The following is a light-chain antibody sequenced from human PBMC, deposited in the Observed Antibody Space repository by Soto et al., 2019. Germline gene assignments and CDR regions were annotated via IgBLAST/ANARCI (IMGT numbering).Light chain of an antibody. CDR3: QQYDNWPPLT. CDR1: HSVRTN. CDR2: GAF. J-gene: IGKJ4*01. V-gene: IGKV3-15*01. Sequence: VVMTRSPATLSVSPGERVTLSCRASHSVRTNLAWYLQKPGQAPRLLIYGAFTRATGIPARFSGSGSGTEFTLTISSLQSEDFAVYYCQQYDNWPPLTFGGGTKVEIK.